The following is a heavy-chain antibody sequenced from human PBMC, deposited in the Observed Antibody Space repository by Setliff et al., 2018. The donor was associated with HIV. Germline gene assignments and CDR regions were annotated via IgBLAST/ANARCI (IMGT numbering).Heavy chain of an antibody. V-gene: IGHV3-20*04. CDR1: GFTFRSYA. J-gene: IGHJ4*02. CDR2: MSGSGGST. CDR3: VTVGDYDSSGYYRY. D-gene: IGHD3-22*01. Sequence: PGGSLRLSCAASGFTFRSYAMSWVRQAPGKGLEWVSVMSGSGGSTGYADSVKGRFTISRDNAKNSLHLQMNSLRAEDTALYYCVTVGDYDSSGYYRYWGQGTLVTVSS.